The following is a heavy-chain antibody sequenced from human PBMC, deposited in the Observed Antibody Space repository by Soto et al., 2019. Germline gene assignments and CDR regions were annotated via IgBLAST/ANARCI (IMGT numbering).Heavy chain of an antibody. Sequence: QVQLVQSGAEVKKPGSSVKVSCKASGGTFSSYAISWVRQAPGQGLEWMGGIIPIFGTANYAQKFQGRVTIAADESTSTADMELSSLRSEDTAVYYCGREDSSGYYQYFYYWGQGTLVTVAS. CDR3: GREDSSGYYQYFYY. CDR2: IIPIFGTA. D-gene: IGHD3-22*01. J-gene: IGHJ4*02. CDR1: GGTFSSYA. V-gene: IGHV1-69*01.